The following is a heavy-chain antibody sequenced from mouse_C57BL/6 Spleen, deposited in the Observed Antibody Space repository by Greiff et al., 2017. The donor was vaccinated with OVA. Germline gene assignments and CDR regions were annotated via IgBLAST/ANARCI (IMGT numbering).Heavy chain of an antibody. J-gene: IGHJ4*01. CDR3: ARDDYGRYYAMDY. V-gene: IGHV5-9*01. CDR2: ISGGGGNT. D-gene: IGHD2-4*01. Sequence: EVMLVESGGGLVKPGGSLKLSCAASGFTFSSYTMSWVRQTPEKRLEWVATISGGGGNTYYPDSVKGRFTISRDNAKNTLYLQMSSLRSGDTALYYGARDDYGRYYAMDYWGQGTSVTVSS. CDR1: GFTFSSYT.